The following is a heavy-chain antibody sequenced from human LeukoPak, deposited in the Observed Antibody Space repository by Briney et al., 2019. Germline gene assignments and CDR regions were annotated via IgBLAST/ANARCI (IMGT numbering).Heavy chain of an antibody. J-gene: IGHJ4*02. D-gene: IGHD5-12*01. Sequence: KSSSYIYYADSLKGRFTISRDNAKNSLYLQMNSLRAEDTAVYYCARDRVATIAGFDYWGQGTLVTVSS. CDR3: ARDRVATIAGFDY. V-gene: IGHV3-21*01. CDR2: KSSSYI.